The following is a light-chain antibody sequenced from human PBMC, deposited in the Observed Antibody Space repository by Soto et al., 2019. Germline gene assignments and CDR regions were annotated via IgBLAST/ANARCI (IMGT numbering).Light chain of an antibody. CDR2: AAS. CDR1: QSISSY. Sequence: DIQMTQSPSSLSASVGDRVTITCRASQSISSYLNWYQQKPGKAPKLLIYAASSLQSGVPSRFSGSGSGTDFTLTISSLQPEDFAVYYCQQYNTWPGWTFGQGTKVEIK. J-gene: IGKJ1*01. CDR3: QQYNTWPGWT. V-gene: IGKV1-39*01.